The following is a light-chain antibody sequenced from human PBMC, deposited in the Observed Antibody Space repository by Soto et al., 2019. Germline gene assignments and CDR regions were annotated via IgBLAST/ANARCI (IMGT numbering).Light chain of an antibody. J-gene: IGKJ5*01. V-gene: IGKV1-13*02. Sequence: AIQFTQSPSSLSASVGDRVTITCRASQGISTLLAWYQQKPGKDPKVLIYESSLLQSGVTSRFSGSGSGTDFTLTVRSLQPEDFATYYCQHFRSFPITFGQRTRLEIK. CDR1: QGISTL. CDR3: QHFRSFPIT. CDR2: ESS.